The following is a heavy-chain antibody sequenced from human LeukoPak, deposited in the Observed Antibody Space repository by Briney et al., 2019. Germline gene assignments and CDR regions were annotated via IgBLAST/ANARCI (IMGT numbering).Heavy chain of an antibody. J-gene: IGHJ6*03. D-gene: IGHD6-6*01. CDR1: GYTFTGYY. CDR2: INPNSGGT. V-gene: IGHV1-2*02. Sequence: GASVKVSCKASGYTFTGYYMHWVRQAPGQGLEWMGWINPNSGGTNYAQKFQGRVTMTRDTSISTAYMELSRLRSDDTAVYYCARDEGPSSSWGYYYYYMDVWGKGTTVTVSS. CDR3: ARDEGPSSSWGYYYYYMDV.